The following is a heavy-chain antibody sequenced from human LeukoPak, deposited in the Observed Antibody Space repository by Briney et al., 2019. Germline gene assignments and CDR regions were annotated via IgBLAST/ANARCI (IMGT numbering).Heavy chain of an antibody. Sequence: GESLKISCEGFGYTFINYWIGWVRQMPGKGLEWLGAINSAASRTRYDPPFQGQVTISADKSTNTAYLQWSSLKASDTAMYYCARQRSGSANYYDGMDVWGQGTTVTVSS. V-gene: IGHV5-51*01. CDR3: ARQRSGSANYYDGMDV. D-gene: IGHD3-10*01. CDR2: INSAASRT. J-gene: IGHJ6*02. CDR1: GYTFINYW.